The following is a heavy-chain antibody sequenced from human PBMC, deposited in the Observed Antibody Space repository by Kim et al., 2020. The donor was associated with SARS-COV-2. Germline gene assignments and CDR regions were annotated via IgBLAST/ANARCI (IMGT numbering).Heavy chain of an antibody. D-gene: IGHD3-22*01. J-gene: IGHJ3*02. CDR2: ISAYNGNT. CDR1: GYTFTSYG. Sequence: ASVKVSCKASGYTFTSYGISWVRQAPVQGLEWMGWISAYNGNTNYAQKLQGRVTMTTDTSTSTAYMELRSLRSDDTAVYYCTREYYYDSSGSTGYAFDIWGQGTMVTVSS. V-gene: IGHV1-18*04. CDR3: TREYYYDSSGSTGYAFDI.